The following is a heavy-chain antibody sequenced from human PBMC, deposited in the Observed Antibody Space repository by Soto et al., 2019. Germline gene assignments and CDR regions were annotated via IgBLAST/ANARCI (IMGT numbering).Heavy chain of an antibody. CDR3: ATSAYGSGSYRGVFDY. CDR1: GFAFNTYS. J-gene: IGHJ4*02. Sequence: PGGSLRLSCAASGFAFNTYSMNWVRQAPGKGLEWVSYISSTGTTIYYADSVKGRFTISRDNAKNSLYLQMDSLRAEDTAVYYCATSAYGSGSYRGVFDYWGQGTLVTVSS. D-gene: IGHD3-10*01. V-gene: IGHV3-48*01. CDR2: ISSTGTTI.